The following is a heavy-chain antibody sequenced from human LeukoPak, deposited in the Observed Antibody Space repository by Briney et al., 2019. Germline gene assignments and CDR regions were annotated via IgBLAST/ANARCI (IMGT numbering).Heavy chain of an antibody. Sequence: PGASVKVSCKASGYTFTSYYMHWVRQAPGQGLEWMGIINPSGGSTSYAQKFQGRVTMTRDTSTSTVYMELSSPRSEDTAVYYCARDAGWLQFDYWGQGTLVTVSS. D-gene: IGHD5-24*01. CDR3: ARDAGWLQFDY. J-gene: IGHJ4*02. V-gene: IGHV1-46*01. CDR2: INPSGGST. CDR1: GYTFTSYY.